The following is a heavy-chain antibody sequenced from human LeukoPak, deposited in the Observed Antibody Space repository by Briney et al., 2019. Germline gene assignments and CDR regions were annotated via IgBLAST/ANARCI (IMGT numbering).Heavy chain of an antibody. CDR2: VSYSGSP. CDR3: AREITYYDILTGYYTDGYFDY. J-gene: IGHJ4*02. CDR1: GGSISSYC. D-gene: IGHD3-9*01. V-gene: IGHV4-59*01. Sequence: SETLSLTCTVSGGSISSYCWSWIRQPPGKGLEWIGYVSYSGSPNYSPSLKSRVTISLDTSKKQFSLKLSSVTAADTAVYYCAREITYYDILTGYYTDGYFDYWGQGTLVTVSS.